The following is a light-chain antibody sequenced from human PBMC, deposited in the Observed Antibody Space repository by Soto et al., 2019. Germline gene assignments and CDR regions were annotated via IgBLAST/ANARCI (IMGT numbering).Light chain of an antibody. V-gene: IGKV1-27*01. CDR1: QGISNY. J-gene: IGKJ3*01. Sequence: DIQMTQSPSSLSASVGDRVAITCRASQGISNYLAWFQQKPGKVPKLLIYATSTLQSGVPSRFSGSGFGTDFTLTISSLQPEDVATYYCQKHNSAPLVFGPGTKVDIK. CDR3: QKHNSAPLV. CDR2: ATS.